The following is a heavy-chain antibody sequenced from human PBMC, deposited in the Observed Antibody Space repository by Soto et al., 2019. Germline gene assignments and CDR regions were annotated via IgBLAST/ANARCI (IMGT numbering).Heavy chain of an antibody. CDR2: IIPIFGTA. D-gene: IGHD6-19*01. CDR3: AGGYSCGIAVAGTWAFDI. V-gene: IGHV1-69*12. CDR1: GGTFSSYA. Sequence: QVQLVQSGAEVKKPGSSVKVSCKASGGTFSSYAISWVRQAPGQGLEWMGGIIPIFGTANYAQQFQGRVTITADESTSTAYTELSRLRSEDTAVYYGAGGYSCGIAVAGTWAFDIWGQGTMVTVSS. J-gene: IGHJ3*02.